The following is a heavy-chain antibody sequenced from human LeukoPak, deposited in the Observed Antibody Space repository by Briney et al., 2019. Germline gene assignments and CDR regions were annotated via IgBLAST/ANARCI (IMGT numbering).Heavy chain of an antibody. D-gene: IGHD3-22*01. CDR2: IYHSGST. V-gene: IGHV4-39*07. Sequence: SETLSLTCTVSGGSISSSSYYWGWIRQPPGKGLEWIGEIYHSGSTNYNPSLKSRVTISVDKSKNQFSLKLSSVTAADTAVYYCARVGDSSPNDYWGQGTLVTVSS. CDR3: ARVGDSSPNDY. J-gene: IGHJ4*02. CDR1: GGSISSSSYY.